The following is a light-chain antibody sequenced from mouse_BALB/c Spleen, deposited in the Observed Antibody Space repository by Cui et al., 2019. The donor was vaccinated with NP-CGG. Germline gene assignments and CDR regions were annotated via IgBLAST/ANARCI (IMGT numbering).Light chain of an antibody. CDR2: GTN. J-gene: IGLJ1*01. V-gene: IGLV1*01. CDR3: ALWYSNHWV. CDR1: TGAVTTSNY. Sequence: QAVVTQESALTTSPGETVTLTCRSSTGAVTTSNYANWVQENPDHLFTGLIGGTNNRPPGVPARFSGSLIGDKAALTITGAQTEDEAIYFCALWYSNHWVFGGGTKLTVL.